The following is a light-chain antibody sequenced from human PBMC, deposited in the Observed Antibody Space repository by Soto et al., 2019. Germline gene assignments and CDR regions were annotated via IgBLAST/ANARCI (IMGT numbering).Light chain of an antibody. V-gene: IGLV1-47*01. J-gene: IGLJ1*01. CDR2: RNG. CDR3: YTSENTYV. Sequence: QSVLTQPPSASGTPGQRVTISCSGSSSNIGTYYVDWYQQLPGTAPKLLIHRNGQRPSGVPDRFSGSKSGTSASLAISGIRAEDDYYFSLYTSENTYVFGTGTQLTVL. CDR1: SSNIGTYY.